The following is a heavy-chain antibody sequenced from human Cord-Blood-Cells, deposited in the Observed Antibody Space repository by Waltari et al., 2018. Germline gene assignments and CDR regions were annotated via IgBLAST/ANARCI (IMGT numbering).Heavy chain of an antibody. V-gene: IGHV4-38-2*02. CDR3: ARNSGSYELYY. CDR1: GYSLSSGYY. CDR2: IYHSGST. Sequence: QVQLQESGPGLVKPSETLSLTCTVSGYSLSSGYYWGWIRQPPGKGLEWIGSIYHSGSTYYNPTLKSRVTISVDTSKNQFSLKLSSVTAADTAVYYCARNSGSYELYYWGQGTLVTVSS. J-gene: IGHJ4*02. D-gene: IGHD1-26*01.